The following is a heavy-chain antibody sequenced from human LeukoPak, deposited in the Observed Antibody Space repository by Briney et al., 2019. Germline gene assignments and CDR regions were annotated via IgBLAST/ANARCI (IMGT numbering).Heavy chain of an antibody. CDR2: IGNSDTTI. Sequence: GGYLTLTCAAYGFTFSDYYMGWHRQAQRKELEGVTYIGNSDTTIYYADHVKGRFTISRDNAENSLYLQMNSLRAEDTAVYYCARGYPILDLPVDTAWFDPWGQGTLVTVSS. D-gene: IGHD3-16*02. J-gene: IGHJ5*02. CDR1: GFTFSDYY. CDR3: ARGYPILDLPVDTAWFDP. V-gene: IGHV3-11*01.